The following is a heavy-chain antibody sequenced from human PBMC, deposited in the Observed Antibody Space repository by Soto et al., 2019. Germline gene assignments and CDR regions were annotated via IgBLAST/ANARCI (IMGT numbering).Heavy chain of an antibody. CDR2: IIPIFGTA. Sequence: QVQLVQSGAEVKKPGSSVKVSCKASGGTFSSYAISWVRQAPGQGLEWMGGIIPIFGTANYAQKFQGRVTITADKSTSTAYMELSSLRSEDTAEYYCVRSGYTYGLPYFDYWGQGALVTVSS. CDR1: GGTFSSYA. CDR3: VRSGYTYGLPYFDY. D-gene: IGHD5-18*01. J-gene: IGHJ4*02. V-gene: IGHV1-69*06.